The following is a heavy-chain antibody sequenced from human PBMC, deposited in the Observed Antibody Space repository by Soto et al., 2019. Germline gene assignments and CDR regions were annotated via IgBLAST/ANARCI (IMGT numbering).Heavy chain of an antibody. CDR2: IYYSGST. V-gene: IGHV4-39*01. CDR1: GGSISSSSYY. CDR3: ARRKFSSSWSNYFDY. D-gene: IGHD6-13*01. Sequence: PSETLSLTCTVSGGSISSSSYYWVWIRQPPGKGLEWIGSIYYSGSTYYNPSLKSRVTISVDTSKNQFSLKLSSVTAADTAVYYCARRKFSSSWSNYFDYWGQGTLVTVSS. J-gene: IGHJ4*02.